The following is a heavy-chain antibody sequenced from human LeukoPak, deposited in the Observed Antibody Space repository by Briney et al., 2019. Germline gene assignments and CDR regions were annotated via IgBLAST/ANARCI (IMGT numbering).Heavy chain of an antibody. J-gene: IGHJ4*02. Sequence: ASVKVSFKASGYTFTSYGISWVRQAPGQGLEWMGWISAYNGNTNYAQKLQGRVTMTTDTSTSTAYMELRSLRSDDTAVYYCASSSSGWSGYYFDYWGQGTLVTVSS. CDR1: GYTFTSYG. CDR2: ISAYNGNT. D-gene: IGHD6-19*01. CDR3: ASSSSGWSGYYFDY. V-gene: IGHV1-18*01.